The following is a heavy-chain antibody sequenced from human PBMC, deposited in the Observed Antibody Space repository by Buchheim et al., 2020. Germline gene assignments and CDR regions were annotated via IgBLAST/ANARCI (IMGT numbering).Heavy chain of an antibody. V-gene: IGHV4-31*03. Sequence: QVQLQESGPGLVKPSQTLSLTCTVSGGSISSGGYYWSWIRQHPGKGLEWIGYIYYSGSTYYNPSLKSRVTISVDTSKNQFSLKLSSVTAADTAVYYCVRDRPRDYSLNYYGMDVWGQGTT. CDR2: IYYSGST. CDR3: VRDRPRDYSLNYYGMDV. D-gene: IGHD4-11*01. CDR1: GGSISSGGYY. J-gene: IGHJ6*02.